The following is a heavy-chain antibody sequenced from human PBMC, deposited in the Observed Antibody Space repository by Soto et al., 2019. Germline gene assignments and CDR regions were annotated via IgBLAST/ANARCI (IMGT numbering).Heavy chain of an antibody. CDR3: AIYNSYAIDY. Sequence: SETLSLTCTVSGGSISSSAYSWRWIRQSPGRGLEWIGIIHNSGSTYYNSSLKSRVTLSVDTSKNQFSLKMTSVTAADRAMYFCAIYNSYAIDYWGRGTLVTVSS. CDR2: IHNSGST. J-gene: IGHJ4*02. CDR1: GGSISSSAYS. D-gene: IGHD2-8*01. V-gene: IGHV4-39*07.